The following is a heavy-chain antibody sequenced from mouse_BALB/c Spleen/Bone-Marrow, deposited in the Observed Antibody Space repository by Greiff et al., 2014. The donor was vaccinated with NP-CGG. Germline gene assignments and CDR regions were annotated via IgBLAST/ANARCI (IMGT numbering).Heavy chain of an antibody. Sequence: VQRVESGPGLVAPSQSLSITCTVSGFSLTSYGVHWVRQPPGKGLEWLGVIRAGGSTNYNSALMSRLSISKDNSKSQVFLKMNSLQTDDTAMYYCAGDYGSSYYAMDYWGQGTSVTVSS. CDR2: IRAGGST. V-gene: IGHV2-9*02. CDR3: AGDYGSSYYAMDY. J-gene: IGHJ4*01. D-gene: IGHD1-1*01. CDR1: GFSLTSYG.